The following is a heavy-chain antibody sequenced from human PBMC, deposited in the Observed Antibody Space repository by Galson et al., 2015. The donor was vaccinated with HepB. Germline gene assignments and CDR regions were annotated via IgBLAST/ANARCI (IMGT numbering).Heavy chain of an antibody. J-gene: IGHJ6*02. Sequence: SVKVSCKASGYTFTTDYIHWVRQAPGQGLEWMGIRNPRGGRSSYAQRFQGSLIMTRHTSTSIVYLQLTSLRSDDTAIYYCARIPAVTGVTAMDVWGQGTAVIVSS. CDR2: RNPRGGRS. CDR3: ARIPAVTGVTAMDV. V-gene: IGHV1-46*01. D-gene: IGHD2-2*01. CDR1: GYTFTTDY.